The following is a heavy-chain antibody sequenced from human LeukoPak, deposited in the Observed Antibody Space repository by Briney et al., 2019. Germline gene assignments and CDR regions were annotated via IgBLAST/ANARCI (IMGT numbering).Heavy chain of an antibody. Sequence: SETLSLTCTVSGGSISSGGYYWSWIRQHPGKGLEWIGYIYYSGSTYYNPSLKSRVTISVDTSKNQFSLKLSSVTAADTAVYYCARHVRAYGAAFDIWGQGTMVTVSS. J-gene: IGHJ3*02. CDR1: GGSISSGGYY. V-gene: IGHV4-31*03. D-gene: IGHD4-17*01. CDR3: ARHVRAYGAAFDI. CDR2: IYYSGST.